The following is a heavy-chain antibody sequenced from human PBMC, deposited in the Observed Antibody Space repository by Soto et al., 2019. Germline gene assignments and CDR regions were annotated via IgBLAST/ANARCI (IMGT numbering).Heavy chain of an antibody. D-gene: IGHD1-20*01. CDR3: AKDQNSPNWNGPFYGMDV. V-gene: IGHV3-30*18. Sequence: QAQLVESGGGVVQPGRSLRLSCVASGFTFSSYGIHWVRQAPGKGLEWVASISFDGTNKYFTDSVKGRFTISRDNSKKTXCLQMNSLRTEDTAVYYCAKDQNSPNWNGPFYGMDVWGQGTTVTVSS. J-gene: IGHJ6*02. CDR2: ISFDGTNK. CDR1: GFTFSSYG.